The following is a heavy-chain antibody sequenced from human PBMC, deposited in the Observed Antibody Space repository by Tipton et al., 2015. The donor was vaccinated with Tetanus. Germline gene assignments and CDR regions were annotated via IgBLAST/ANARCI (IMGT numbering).Heavy chain of an antibody. CDR1: GDSVSGYY. V-gene: IGHV4-59*02. Sequence: TLSLTCTVSGDSVSGYYWSWIRQPPGKGLEWIGYVYYTGSTNYNPSLKSRVTISVDTSKNQFSLKLSSVTAADTAVYYCARGTGDYWGQGTLVIVSS. J-gene: IGHJ4*02. CDR3: ARGTGDY. D-gene: IGHD1-14*01. CDR2: VYYTGST.